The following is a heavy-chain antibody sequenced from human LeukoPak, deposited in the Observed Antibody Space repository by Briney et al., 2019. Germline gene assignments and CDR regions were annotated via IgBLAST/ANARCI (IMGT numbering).Heavy chain of an antibody. V-gene: IGHV3-48*04. CDR2: ISGSSSTI. Sequence: GGSLRLSCAASGFAFSNYNMNWVRQAPGKGLEWVSYISGSSSTIYYADSVKGRFTISRDNAKTSLYLQMNSLRAEDTAVYYCARGSSPGVWAVAGLIDYWGQGTLVTVSS. CDR3: ARGSSPGVWAVAGLIDY. D-gene: IGHD6-19*01. CDR1: GFAFSNYN. J-gene: IGHJ4*02.